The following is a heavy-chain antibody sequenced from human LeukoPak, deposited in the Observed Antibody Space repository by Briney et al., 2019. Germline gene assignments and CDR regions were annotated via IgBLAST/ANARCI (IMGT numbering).Heavy chain of an antibody. D-gene: IGHD3-22*01. CDR1: GGSFSGYC. CDR2: INHSGST. CDR3: ARARITMIVVVPNYFDY. Sequence: SETLSLTCAVYGGSFSGYCWSWIRQPPGKGLEWIGEINHSGSTNYNPSLKSRVTISVDTSKNQFSLKLSSVTAADTAVYYCARARITMIVVVPNYFDYWGQGTLVTVSS. V-gene: IGHV4-34*01. J-gene: IGHJ4*02.